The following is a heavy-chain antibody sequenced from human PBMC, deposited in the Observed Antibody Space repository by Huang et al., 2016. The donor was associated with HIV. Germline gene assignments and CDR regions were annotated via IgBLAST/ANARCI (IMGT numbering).Heavy chain of an antibody. Sequence: QVQLVQSGAEVRKPGASVKVSCKASGYSFSDNFIHWVGKAPGRGLEWMGIINPGRGSRSHAQKFQGRVAMTVDTSTSTIYVELSSLTSEDTAVYYCARAMSVGVPKDAFDIWGQGTKVTVSS. CDR2: INPGRGSR. V-gene: IGHV1-46*01. CDR1: GYSFSDNF. CDR3: ARAMSVGVPKDAFDI. J-gene: IGHJ3*02. D-gene: IGHD2-2*01.